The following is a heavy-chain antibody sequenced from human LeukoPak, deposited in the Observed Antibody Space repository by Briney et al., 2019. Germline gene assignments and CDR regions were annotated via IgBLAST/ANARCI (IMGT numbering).Heavy chain of an antibody. V-gene: IGHV3-23*01. CDR3: AKESPTVTPLYYYYYYMDV. D-gene: IGHD4-17*01. J-gene: IGHJ6*03. Sequence: PGGSLRLSCAASGFTFSSYGMSWVRQAPGKGLEWVSAISGSGGSIYYADSVKGRFTISRDNSKNTLYLQMNSLRAEDTAVYYCAKESPTVTPLYYYYYYMDVWGKGTTVTISS. CDR1: GFTFSSYG. CDR2: ISGSGGSI.